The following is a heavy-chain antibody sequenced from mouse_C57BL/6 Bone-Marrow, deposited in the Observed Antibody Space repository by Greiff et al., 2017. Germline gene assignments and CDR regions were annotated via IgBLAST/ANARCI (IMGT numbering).Heavy chain of an antibody. CDR1: GYTFTSYW. V-gene: IGHV1-69*01. CDR3: ARSGGWVLFDY. Sequence: QVQLQQPGAELVMPGASVKLSCKASGYTFTSYWMHWVKQRPGQGLEWIGEIDPSDSYTNYNQKFKGKSTLTVDKSSSTAYMQLSSLTSEDSAVYYCARSGGWVLFDYWGQGTTLTVSS. CDR2: IDPSDSYT. D-gene: IGHD2-3*01. J-gene: IGHJ2*01.